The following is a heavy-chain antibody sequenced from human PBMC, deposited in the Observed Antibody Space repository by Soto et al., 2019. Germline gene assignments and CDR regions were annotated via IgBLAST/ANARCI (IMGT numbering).Heavy chain of an antibody. V-gene: IGHV3-23*01. CDR3: AKDLQCGSGRSMDV. Sequence: PGGSLKLSSAASGFTFSSFAMTWVRPAPGKGLEWVSAISGSGGRTYYADSVKGRFTISRDNSKNTLYLQMNSLRAEDTAVYYCAKDLQCGSGRSMDVWGKGTTVTVSS. D-gene: IGHD3-10*01. CDR1: GFTFSSFA. J-gene: IGHJ6*03. CDR2: ISGSGGRT.